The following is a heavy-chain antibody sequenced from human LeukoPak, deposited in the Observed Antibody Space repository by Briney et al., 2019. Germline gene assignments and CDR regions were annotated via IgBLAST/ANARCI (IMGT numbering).Heavy chain of an antibody. D-gene: IGHD1-26*01. CDR1: GASISSYH. CDR2: MYNSGNT. Sequence: PSETLSLTCTVSGASISSYHWSWIRQPPGKGLEWIGYMYNSGNTNHNPSLKSRVTMSLDTSKNQFSLKLSSVTAADTAVYYCARWEGGSYYDFDYWGQGTLVTVSS. J-gene: IGHJ4*02. CDR3: ARWEGGSYYDFDY. V-gene: IGHV4-59*12.